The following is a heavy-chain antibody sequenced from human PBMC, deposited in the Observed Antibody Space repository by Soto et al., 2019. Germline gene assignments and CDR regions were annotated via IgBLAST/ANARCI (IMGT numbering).Heavy chain of an antibody. CDR1: GGTFSSYT. CDR2: IIPILGIA. Sequence: SVKVSCKASGGTFSSYTISWVRQAPGQGLEWMGRIIPILGIANYAQKFQGRVTITADKSTSTAYMELSSLRSEDTAVYYCARWADYGDYWFDPWGQGTLVTVSS. CDR3: ARWADYGDYWFDP. V-gene: IGHV1-69*02. J-gene: IGHJ5*02. D-gene: IGHD4-17*01.